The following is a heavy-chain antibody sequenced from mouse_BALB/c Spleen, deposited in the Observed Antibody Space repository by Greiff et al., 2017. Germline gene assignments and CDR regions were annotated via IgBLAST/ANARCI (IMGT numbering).Heavy chain of an antibody. V-gene: IGHV3-2*02. CDR3: ARTPVRRDAMDY. Sequence: VQLKESGPGLVKPSQSLSLTCTVTGYSITSDYAWNWIRQLPGNKLEWMGYISYSGSTSYNPSLKSRISITRDTSKNQFFLQLNSVTTEDTATDYCARTPVRRDAMDYWGQGTSVTVSS. CDR1: GYSITSDYA. CDR2: ISYSGST. D-gene: IGHD2-14*01. J-gene: IGHJ4*01.